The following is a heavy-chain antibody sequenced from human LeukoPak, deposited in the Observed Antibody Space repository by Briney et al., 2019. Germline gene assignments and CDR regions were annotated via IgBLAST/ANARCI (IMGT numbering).Heavy chain of an antibody. D-gene: IGHD2-15*01. CDR1: VFTFMSYL. CDR2: IKHGGRVK. Sequence: GALRVSYAASVFTFMSYLVSCGCKAPGERLEWVSNIKHGGRVKYYVESVKGGVTTSRDNNKNSLYMQMHSLRAEDTAVYYCAREWLLLPAFDIWGQGTMVTVSS. V-gene: IGHV3-7*03. CDR3: AREWLLLPAFDI. J-gene: IGHJ3*02.